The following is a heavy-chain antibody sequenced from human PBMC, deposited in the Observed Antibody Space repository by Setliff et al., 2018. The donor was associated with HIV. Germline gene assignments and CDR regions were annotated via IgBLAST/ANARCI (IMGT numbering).Heavy chain of an antibody. D-gene: IGHD3-16*02. CDR1: GGSISSGGYY. CDR3: ARHQVIPTVIGAFDI. J-gene: IGHJ3*02. Sequence: SETLSLTCTVSGGSISSGGYYWSWIRQHPGKGLEWIGEINQSGSTDYSPPLKSRVTISIDASTNQVSLTLSSVTAADTAVYYCARHQVIPTVIGAFDIWGQGTAVTVSS. V-gene: IGHV4-39*01. CDR2: INQSGST.